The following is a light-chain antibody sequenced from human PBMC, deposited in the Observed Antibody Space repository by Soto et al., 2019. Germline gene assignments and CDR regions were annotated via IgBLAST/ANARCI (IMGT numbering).Light chain of an antibody. Sequence: EIVLTQSPATLSLSPGERATLSCRASQSVSSYLAWYQQKPGQAPRLLIYDASNRATGIPARFSGSGSGIVFTLTISSLEPEDFAVYYCQQRSNWRPYTFGQGTKLEIK. V-gene: IGKV3-11*01. J-gene: IGKJ2*01. CDR3: QQRSNWRPYT. CDR1: QSVSSY. CDR2: DAS.